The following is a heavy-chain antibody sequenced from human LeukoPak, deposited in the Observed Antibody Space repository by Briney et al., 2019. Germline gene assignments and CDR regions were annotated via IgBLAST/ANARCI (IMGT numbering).Heavy chain of an antibody. V-gene: IGHV1-18*01. CDR2: ISGYNGNT. Sequence: ASVKVSCKASGYTFISYGISWVRQAPGQGLEWMGWISGYNGNTNYAQTLQGRVTMTTDASTSTAYMELRSLRSDDTAVYYCARGLGVVTAQSEQPKPRYFDLWGRGTQVTVSS. CDR3: ARGLGVVTAQSEQPKPRYFDL. CDR1: GYTFISYG. D-gene: IGHD2-21*02. J-gene: IGHJ2*01.